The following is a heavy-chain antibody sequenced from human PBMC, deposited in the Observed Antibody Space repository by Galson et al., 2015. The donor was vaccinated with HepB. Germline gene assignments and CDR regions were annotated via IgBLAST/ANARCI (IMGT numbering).Heavy chain of an antibody. CDR2: ISSDGSRT. V-gene: IGHV3-48*04. J-gene: IGHJ6*02. D-gene: IGHD3-10*01. CDR3: AYGMDV. CDR1: GFTFSRFP. Sequence: SLRLSCAASGFTFSRFPMNWARQAPGKGLEWVSYISSDGSRTHYADSVKGRFTISRDNAKDSLYLRMNSLRAEDTAVYYCAYGMDVWGQGTTVTVSS.